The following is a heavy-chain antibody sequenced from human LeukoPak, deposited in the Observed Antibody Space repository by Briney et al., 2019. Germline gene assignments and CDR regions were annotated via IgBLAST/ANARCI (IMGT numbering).Heavy chain of an antibody. CDR2: IKQSGSN. CDR1: GGSFSEYY. V-gene: IGHV4-34*01. CDR3: ARTDVVRGVITEY. J-gene: IGHJ4*02. D-gene: IGHD3-10*01. Sequence: SETLSLTCAVYGGSFSEYYWNWIRQPPGKGLEWNGEIKQSGSNNYQPSLKTRLTISEDTSKRQFSLKLTSVTAADTAVYYCARTDVVRGVITEYWGQGALVTVSS.